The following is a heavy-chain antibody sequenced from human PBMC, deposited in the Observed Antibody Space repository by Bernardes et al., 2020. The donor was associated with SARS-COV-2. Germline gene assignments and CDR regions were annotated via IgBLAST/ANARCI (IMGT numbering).Heavy chain of an antibody. Sequence: GGSLRLSCAASGFSFSDYWMHWVRHAPGKGLVWVSRVHPDGSSTTYADSVKGRFTISRDNAKTTLYLQMNSLRAEDTAVYYCARKYGHSYGLDVWGQGTTVTVSS. CDR1: GFSFSDYW. D-gene: IGHD3-10*01. CDR3: ARKYGHSYGLDV. V-gene: IGHV3-74*01. J-gene: IGHJ6*02. CDR2: VHPDGSST.